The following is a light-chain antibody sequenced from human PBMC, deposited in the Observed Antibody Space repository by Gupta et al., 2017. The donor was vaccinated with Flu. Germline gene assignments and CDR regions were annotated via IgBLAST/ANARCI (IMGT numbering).Light chain of an antibody. Sequence: TISCSGTSSDVGSHEHVSWYQQHPGKPPRLILYDVTRRPSGVPNRFSGSKSGNTASLTISGLQAEDEADYYCISLASSIAYLFGTGTTVTVL. CDR2: DVT. CDR3: ISLASSIAYL. V-gene: IGLV2-14*04. J-gene: IGLJ1*01. CDR1: SSDVGSHEH.